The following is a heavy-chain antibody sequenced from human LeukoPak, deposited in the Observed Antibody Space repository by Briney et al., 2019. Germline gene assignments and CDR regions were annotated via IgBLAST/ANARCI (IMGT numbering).Heavy chain of an antibody. Sequence: ASVKVSCKASGGTFSSYAISWVRQAPGQGLEWMGGIIPIFGTANYAQKFQGRVTMTTDTSTSTAYMELRSLRSDDTAVYYCARVPGRIAAAGIDYWGQGTLVTVSS. D-gene: IGHD6-13*01. CDR1: GGTFSSYA. CDR3: ARVPGRIAAAGIDY. CDR2: IIPIFGTA. J-gene: IGHJ4*02. V-gene: IGHV1-69*05.